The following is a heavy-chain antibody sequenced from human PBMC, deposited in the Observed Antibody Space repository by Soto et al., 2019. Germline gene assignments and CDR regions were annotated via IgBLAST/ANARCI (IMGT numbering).Heavy chain of an antibody. J-gene: IGHJ5*02. Sequence: PSETLSLTCAVYGGSFSGYYWTWIRQPPGTGLEWIGEINHRGSTNYNPSLKSRVTISVDTSKNQFSLKLTSVTAADTAVYYCASLNLSFDPWGQGTLVTVSS. V-gene: IGHV4-34*01. CDR3: ASLNLSFDP. CDR1: GGSFSGYY. CDR2: INHRGST.